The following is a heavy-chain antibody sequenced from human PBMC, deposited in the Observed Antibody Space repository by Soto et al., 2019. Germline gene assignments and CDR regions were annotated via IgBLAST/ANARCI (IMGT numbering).Heavy chain of an antibody. CDR1: GFTFSSNA. D-gene: IGHD6-19*01. CDR3: AKHQIGWYDFDY. J-gene: IGHJ4*02. CDR2: ISDSGGRT. Sequence: EFQLLESGGGLVQPGGSLRLSCAASGFTFSSNAMTWVRQAPGKGLEWVSTISDSGGRTYYADSVKGRFTISRDNSKNTLYLQMNSLRAEDTAVFYCAKHQIGWYDFDYWGQGTLVTVSS. V-gene: IGHV3-23*01.